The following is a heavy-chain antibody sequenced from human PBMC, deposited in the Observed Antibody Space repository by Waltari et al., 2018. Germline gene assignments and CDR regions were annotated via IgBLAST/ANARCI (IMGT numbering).Heavy chain of an antibody. CDR1: GFTFSSSA. J-gene: IGHJ4*02. D-gene: IGHD6-6*01. V-gene: IGHV3-23*01. Sequence: LVQPGGSLRLSCAASGFTFSSSAMSWVRQAPGKGLEWVSTISGSGVSTYYADSVKGRFTISRANSKNTLYLQMNSLRAEDTAVYFCAKYYSSSYYFDYWGQGTLVTVSS. CDR3: AKYYSSSYYFDY. CDR2: ISGSGVST.